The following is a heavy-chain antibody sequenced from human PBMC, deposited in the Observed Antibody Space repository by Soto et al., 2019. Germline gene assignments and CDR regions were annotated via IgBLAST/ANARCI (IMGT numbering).Heavy chain of an antibody. CDR1: GFTFSSTY. D-gene: IGHD2-15*01. CDR2: IKTKADGGTA. V-gene: IGHV3-15*01. CDR3: ARDRVQMVDGLDV. Sequence: EVQLVESGGGLVNPGGSLRLSCAASGFTFSSTYMGWVRQAPGKGLEWLGRIKTKADGGTAQYGVSVKGRFTISRDDSANTLYLQMNNLINEDTAVYYCARDRVQMVDGLDVWGQGTTVTVSS. J-gene: IGHJ6*02.